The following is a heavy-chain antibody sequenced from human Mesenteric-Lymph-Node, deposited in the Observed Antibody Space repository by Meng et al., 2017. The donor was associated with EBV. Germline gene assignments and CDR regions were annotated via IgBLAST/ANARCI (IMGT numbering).Heavy chain of an antibody. CDR1: SGSISSSNW. CDR3: ARADSSGPWHFDY. D-gene: IGHD3-22*01. Sequence: QVRLQQWGPGLVKPSGTLSLTCAVSSGSISSSNWWSWVRQSPGKGLEWIGEIYHNGNTNYNPSLKSRVTISVDKSKNQFSLKLNSVTAADTAVYYCARADSSGPWHFDYWGQGTLVTVSS. CDR2: IYHNGNT. J-gene: IGHJ4*02. V-gene: IGHV4-4*02.